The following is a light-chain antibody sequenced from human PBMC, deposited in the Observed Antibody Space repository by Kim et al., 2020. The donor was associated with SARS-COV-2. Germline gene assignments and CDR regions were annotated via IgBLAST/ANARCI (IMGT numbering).Light chain of an antibody. CDR1: SSNIGSNS. Sequence: VLTQPPSASGTPGQRVTLSCSGSSSNIGSNSVYWYQQLPGTAPKLIIYKNSQRPSGVPDRFSGSKSGTSASLAISGLRSEDEGDYYCAAWDDSLNMVFGGGTQLTVL. CDR3: AAWDDSLNMV. CDR2: KNS. V-gene: IGLV1-47*01. J-gene: IGLJ2*01.